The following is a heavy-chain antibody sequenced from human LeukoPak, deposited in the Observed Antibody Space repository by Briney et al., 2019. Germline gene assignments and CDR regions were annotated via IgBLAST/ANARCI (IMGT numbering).Heavy chain of an antibody. J-gene: IGHJ6*03. V-gene: IGHV1-18*01. CDR1: GYTFTSYG. D-gene: IGHD6-6*01. Sequence: ASVKVSCKASGYTFTSYGISWVRQAPGQGLEWMGWISAYNGNTNYAQKLQGRVTMTTDTSTSTAYMELMSLRSDDTAVYYCAREIMYSSSSLSYYYMDVWGKGTTVTVSS. CDR2: ISAYNGNT. CDR3: AREIMYSSSSLSYYYMDV.